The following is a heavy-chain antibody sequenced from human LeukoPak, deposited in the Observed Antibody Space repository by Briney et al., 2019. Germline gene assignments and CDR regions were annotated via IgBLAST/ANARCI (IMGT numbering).Heavy chain of an antibody. V-gene: IGHV1-46*01. D-gene: IGHD3-16*01. Sequence: GASVKVSCKASGYTFTSYYMHWVRQAPGQGLEWMGIINPSGGSRSYAQNFQGRVTMTRDTSTSTVYMELSSLRAEDTAVYYCARDRWPIAGENYYGMDVWGQGTTVTVSS. CDR3: ARDRWPIAGENYYGMDV. CDR1: GYTFTSYY. CDR2: INPSGGSR. J-gene: IGHJ6*02.